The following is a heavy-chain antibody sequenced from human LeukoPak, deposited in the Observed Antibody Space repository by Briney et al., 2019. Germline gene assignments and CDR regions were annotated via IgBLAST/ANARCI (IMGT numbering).Heavy chain of an antibody. CDR1: GFRLSSYG. V-gene: IGHV3-23*01. Sequence: GGSLRLSCSASGFRLSSYGMSWVRQAPGKGLEWVSGISGSGEHTHYADSVKGRFSISRDNSKNTLYLQMNSLRAEDTAVYYCARSQGRFDYWGQGTLVTVSS. J-gene: IGHJ4*02. D-gene: IGHD3-10*01. CDR2: ISGSGEHT. CDR3: ARSQGRFDY.